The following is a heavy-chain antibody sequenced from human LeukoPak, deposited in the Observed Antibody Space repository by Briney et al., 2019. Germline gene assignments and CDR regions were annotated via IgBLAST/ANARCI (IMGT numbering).Heavy chain of an antibody. CDR2: TYYRSKWYS. V-gene: IGHV6-1*01. J-gene: IGHJ4*02. CDR3: ARGHEYSSGWYYFDY. Sequence: SQTLSLTRAISGDSVTSNSAVWNWIRQSPSRGLEWLGRTYYRSKWYSDYAVSVKSRITINPDTSKNQFTLQLYSVTPDDTAVYHCARGHEYSSGWYYFDYWGQGTLVTVSS. CDR1: GDSVTSNSAV. D-gene: IGHD6-19*01.